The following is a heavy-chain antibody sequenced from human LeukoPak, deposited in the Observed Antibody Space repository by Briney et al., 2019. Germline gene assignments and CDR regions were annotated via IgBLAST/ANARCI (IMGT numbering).Heavy chain of an antibody. D-gene: IGHD5-18*01. CDR3: ARDLSGIAGYTYGRGIDY. J-gene: IGHJ4*02. V-gene: IGHV4-39*02. Sequence: PSETLSLTCTVSGDSISSSNSYWGWIRQPPGKGLEWIGSIYYSGNTYYNASLKSRVTISVDTSKNQFSLKLTSVTAADTAVYYCARDLSGIAGYTYGRGIDYWGQGTLVTVSS. CDR1: GDSISSSNSY. CDR2: IYYSGNT.